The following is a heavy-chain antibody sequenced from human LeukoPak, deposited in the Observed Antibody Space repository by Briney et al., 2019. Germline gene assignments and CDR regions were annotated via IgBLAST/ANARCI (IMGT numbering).Heavy chain of an antibody. CDR3: ARGRDGYNSHDY. Sequence: SETLSLTCAVYGGSFSGYYWSWIRQPPGKGLEWIGEINHSGSTNYNPSLKSRVTISVDTSKNQFSLKLSPVTAADTAVYYCARGRDGYNSHDYWGQGTLVTVSS. CDR1: GGSFSGYY. D-gene: IGHD5-24*01. J-gene: IGHJ4*02. V-gene: IGHV4-34*01. CDR2: INHSGST.